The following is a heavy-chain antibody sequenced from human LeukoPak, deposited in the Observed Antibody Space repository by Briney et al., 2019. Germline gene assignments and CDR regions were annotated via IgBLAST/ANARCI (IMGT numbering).Heavy chain of an antibody. CDR1: GFTFSSYG. J-gene: IGHJ4*02. CDR3: AKDIRYSSSWYTFDN. D-gene: IGHD6-13*01. CDR2: IRYDGSNK. V-gene: IGHV3-30*02. Sequence: GGSLRLSCAASGFTFSSYGTHWVRQAPGKGLEWVAFIRYDGSNKYYADSVKGRFTISRDNSKNTLYLQMNSLRAEDTAVYYCAKDIRYSSSWYTFDNWGQGTLVTVSS.